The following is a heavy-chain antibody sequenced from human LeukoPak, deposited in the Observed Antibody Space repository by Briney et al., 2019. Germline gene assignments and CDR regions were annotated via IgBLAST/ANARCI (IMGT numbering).Heavy chain of an antibody. D-gene: IGHD6-19*01. CDR3: ARLKDSGWYGHYGMDV. J-gene: IGHJ6*02. CDR1: GGSISSYY. Sequence: PSETLSLTCTVSGGSISSYYRSWIRQPPGKGLEWIGYIYYSGSTNYNPSLKSRVTISVDTSKNQFSLKLSSVTAADTAVYYCARLKDSGWYGHYGMDVWGQGTTVTVSS. CDR2: IYYSGST. V-gene: IGHV4-59*08.